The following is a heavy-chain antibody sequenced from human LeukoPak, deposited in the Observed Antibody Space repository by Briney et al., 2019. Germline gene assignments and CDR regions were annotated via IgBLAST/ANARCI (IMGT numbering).Heavy chain of an antibody. CDR2: IYHSGST. V-gene: IGHV4-30-2*03. CDR3: ARLVGYYYYYGMDV. Sequence: SETLSLTCTVSGGSISSGGYSWSWIRQPPGKGLEWIGYIYHSGSTYYNPSLKSRVTISVDTSKNQFSLKLSSVTAADTAVYYCARLVGYYYYYGMDVWGQGTTVTVSS. J-gene: IGHJ6*02. CDR1: GGSISSGGYS.